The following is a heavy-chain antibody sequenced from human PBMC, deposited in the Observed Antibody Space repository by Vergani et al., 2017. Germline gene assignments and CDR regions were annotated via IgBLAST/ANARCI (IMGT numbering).Heavy chain of an antibody. Sequence: QVQLQESGPGLVKPSQTLSLTCTVSGGSISSGGYYWSWIRQHPGKGLEWIGYIYYSGSTYYNPSRKSRVTISVDTSKKQFSLKLSSVTAADTAVYYCARSVEIWFRGSLGFDLWGRGTLVTVSS. CDR2: IYYSGST. CDR3: ARSVEIWFRGSLGFDL. V-gene: IGHV4-31*03. D-gene: IGHD1-26*01. CDR1: GGSISSGGYY. J-gene: IGHJ2*01.